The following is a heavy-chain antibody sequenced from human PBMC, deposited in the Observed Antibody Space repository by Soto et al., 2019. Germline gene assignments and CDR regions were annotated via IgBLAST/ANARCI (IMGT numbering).Heavy chain of an antibody. J-gene: IGHJ5*02. CDR1: GYSFTSYW. CDR2: IYPGDSDT. D-gene: IGHD2-2*01. V-gene: IGHV5-51*01. CDR3: ARGYCTTTTCDPWFDP. Sequence: EESVKSSCTGVGYSFTSYWIVWVLQMPGKGLEWMGIIYPGDSDTRYSPSFQGQVTISADKSITTAYLQWSSLKASDTAMYYCARGYCTTTTCDPWFDPWGQGTLVTVSS.